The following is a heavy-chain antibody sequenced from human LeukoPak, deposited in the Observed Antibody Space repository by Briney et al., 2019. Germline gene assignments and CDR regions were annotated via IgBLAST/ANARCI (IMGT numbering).Heavy chain of an antibody. CDR3: ARGANSSGWYKGFDY. Sequence: KPSETLSLTCTDSGGSISSYYCSWIRQPAGKGLEWIGRIYTSGSTNYNPSLKSRVTMSVDTSKNQFSLKLSSVTAADTAVYYCARGANSSGWYKGFDYWGQGTLVTVSS. CDR2: IYTSGST. J-gene: IGHJ4*02. D-gene: IGHD6-19*01. CDR1: GGSISSYY. V-gene: IGHV4-4*07.